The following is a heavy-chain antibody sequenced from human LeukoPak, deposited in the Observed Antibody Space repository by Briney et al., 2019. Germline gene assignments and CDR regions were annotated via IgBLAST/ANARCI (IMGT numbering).Heavy chain of an antibody. J-gene: IGHJ6*03. CDR2: IYWTDNK. CDR1: GFSFSTSGVG. CDR3: ARHYYYWGEDYYYMDV. Sequence: SGPTLVKPTQTLTLTCTFSGFSFSTSGVGVGWIRQPPGKALEWLALIYWTDNKRYSPSLKSRLTINKDTSNQVVLTMTNMYPGDTATYYCARHYYYWGEDYYYMDVWGKGTTVTISS. V-gene: IGHV2-5*01. D-gene: IGHD3-3*01.